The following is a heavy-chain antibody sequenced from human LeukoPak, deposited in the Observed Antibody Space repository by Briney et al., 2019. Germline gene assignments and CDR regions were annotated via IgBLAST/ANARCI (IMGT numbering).Heavy chain of an antibody. CDR3: ARTNGYYFDY. J-gene: IGHJ4*02. D-gene: IGHD2-8*01. CDR2: ISAYNGNT. CDR1: GYIFTDYG. V-gene: IGHV1-18*01. Sequence: ASVKASCKASGYIFTDYGISWVRQAPGQGLEWMGWISAYNGNTNYAQKLQGRVTMTTDTSTSTAYMELRSLRSDDTAVCYCARTNGYYFDYWGQGTLVTVSS.